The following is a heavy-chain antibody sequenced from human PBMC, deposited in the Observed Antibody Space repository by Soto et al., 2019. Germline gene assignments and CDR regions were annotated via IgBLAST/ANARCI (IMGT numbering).Heavy chain of an antibody. Sequence: HPGGSLRLSCSGSGFTFSHHSLYWVRQTPGKGLQCVSSISGSWGNIYYAESVKGRFTISRDNSKNTLYLQMTSLSSGDSAVYYCVKVSGYCTGGSCFSYFDYWGQGTPVTVSS. CDR3: VKVSGYCTGGSCFSYFDY. CDR2: ISGSWGNI. V-gene: IGHV3-64D*06. D-gene: IGHD2-15*01. CDR1: GFTFSHHS. J-gene: IGHJ4*02.